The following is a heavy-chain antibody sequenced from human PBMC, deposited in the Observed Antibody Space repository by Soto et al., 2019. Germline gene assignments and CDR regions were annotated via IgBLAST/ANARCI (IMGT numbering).Heavy chain of an antibody. D-gene: IGHD3-3*01. V-gene: IGHV3-48*02. CDR1: GFTFSSNS. CDR2: ISSSSSTI. CDR3: ARVIWSGHLTSDL. Sequence: EVQVVESGGGLVQPGGSLRLSCAASGFTFSSNSMNWLRQAPGKGLEWISYISSSSSTIYADSVKGRFTISRDNAKNSLYLQMNSLRDEDTAVYYCARVIWSGHLTSDLWGQGTLVTVSS. J-gene: IGHJ5*02.